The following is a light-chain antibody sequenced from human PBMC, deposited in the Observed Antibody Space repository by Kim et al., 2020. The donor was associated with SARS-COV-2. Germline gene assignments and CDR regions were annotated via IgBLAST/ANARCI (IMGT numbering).Light chain of an antibody. CDR1: SSDIGTYNY. V-gene: IGLV2-14*03. CDR3: SSFTTRGIWV. J-gene: IGLJ3*02. CDR2: DVS. Sequence: QSALTQPASVSGPPGQSITISCTGTSSDIGTYNYVSWYQHHPGKAPKIMIYDVSKGPSGPSNRFSGSKSGNTASLTISGLQAGDEADYYCSSFTTRGIWVFGGGTQLTVL.